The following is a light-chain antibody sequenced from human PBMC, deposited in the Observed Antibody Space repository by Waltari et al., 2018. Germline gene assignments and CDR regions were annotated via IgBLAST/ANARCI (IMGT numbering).Light chain of an antibody. V-gene: IGLV6-57*03. Sequence: FLLTQPHSVSESPGKTVTISCTRTSGSIASNYVPWYQQRPGRAPTTVIFEDSQRPSGVPARVSGSGDISSNSASLTISGLETEDEADYYCQSYDGSNPVVFGGGTKLTVL. J-gene: IGLJ3*02. CDR1: SGSIASNY. CDR3: QSYDGSNPVV. CDR2: EDS.